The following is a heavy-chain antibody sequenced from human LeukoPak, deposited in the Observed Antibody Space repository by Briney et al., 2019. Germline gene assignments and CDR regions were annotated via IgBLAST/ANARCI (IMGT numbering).Heavy chain of an antibody. V-gene: IGHV1-69*13. D-gene: IGHD1-26*01. CDR1: GYTFTGYY. CDR3: ARDQNSGSYLGSDAFDI. Sequence: GASVKVSCKASGYTFTGYYMHWVRQAPGQGLEWMGGIIPIFGTANYAQKFQGRVTITADESTSTAYMELSSLRSEDTAVYYCARDQNSGSYLGSDAFDIWGQGTMVTVSS. CDR2: IIPIFGTA. J-gene: IGHJ3*02.